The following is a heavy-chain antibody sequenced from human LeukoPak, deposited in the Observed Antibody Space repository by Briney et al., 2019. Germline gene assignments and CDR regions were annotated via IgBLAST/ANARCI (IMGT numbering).Heavy chain of an antibody. CDR1: GGSMSDYY. CDR2: ISYSGKS. D-gene: IGHD1-1*01. Sequence: SETLSLTCTVSGGSMSDYYWGCIRQPPGKGLEWIGYISYSGKSNPNPPLKSRVTMSVDMSKNQFSLKLASVTAADTAVYYCVRVGRSLHWNPDFWGLGTLVTVSS. V-gene: IGHV4-59*01. J-gene: IGHJ4*02. CDR3: VRVGRSLHWNPDF.